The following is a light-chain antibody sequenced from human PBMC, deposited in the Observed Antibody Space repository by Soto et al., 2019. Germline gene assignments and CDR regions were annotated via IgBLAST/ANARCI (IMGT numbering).Light chain of an antibody. V-gene: IGKV3-20*01. J-gene: IGKJ1*01. CDR1: QTVSSNY. CDR2: GAS. Sequence: EIVLTESPGPLSLSPGERATLSCRASQTVSSNYLAWFQQKGGQAPRLLIFGASSRAAGIPDRFSGSVSGTDFILTISRLEREDFAVYYCQHYGSSWTFGQGTKVEI. CDR3: QHYGSSWT.